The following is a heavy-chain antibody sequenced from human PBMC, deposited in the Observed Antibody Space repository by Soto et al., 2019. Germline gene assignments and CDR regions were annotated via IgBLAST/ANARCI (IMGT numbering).Heavy chain of an antibody. J-gene: IGHJ4*02. CDR3: ATTTDWYFDY. CDR1: GGSISSGGYY. V-gene: IGHV4-31*03. CDR2: ISYSGST. D-gene: IGHD2-21*01. Sequence: PSETLSLTCTVSGGSISSGGYYWSWIRQHPGKGLEWIGYISYSGSTYYNPSLKSRVTISVDTSKNQFSLKLSSVTAADTAVYYCATTTDWYFDYWGQGTLVTVPS.